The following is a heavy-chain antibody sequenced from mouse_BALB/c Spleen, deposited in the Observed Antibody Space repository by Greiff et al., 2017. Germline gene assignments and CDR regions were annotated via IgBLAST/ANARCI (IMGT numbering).Heavy chain of an antibody. CDR3: ARSRNYGFAY. D-gene: IGHD2-1*01. V-gene: IGHV5-17*02. CDR1: GFTFSSFG. J-gene: IGHJ3*01. CDR2: ISSGSSTI. Sequence: EVQVVESGGGLVQPGGSRKLSCAASGFTFSSFGMHWVRQAPEKGLEWVAYISSGSSTIYYADTVKGRFTISRDNPKNTLFLQMTSLRSEDTAMYYCARSRNYGFAYWGQGTLVTVSA.